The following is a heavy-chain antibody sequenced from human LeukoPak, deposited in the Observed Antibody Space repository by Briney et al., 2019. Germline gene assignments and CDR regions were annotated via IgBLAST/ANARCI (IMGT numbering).Heavy chain of an antibody. CDR2: FYWNGGST. CDR3: ARAIPSLLWFGELDAFDI. CDR1: GFTFDDHG. Sequence: GGSLRLSCAASGFTFDDHGMNGVRRAPGEGLEWVSGFYWNGGSTFYADSVKGRFTISRDNAKNALYLQMNSLRAGDTAVYYCARAIPSLLWFGELDAFDIWGQGTTVTVSS. V-gene: IGHV3-20*04. J-gene: IGHJ3*02. D-gene: IGHD3-10*01.